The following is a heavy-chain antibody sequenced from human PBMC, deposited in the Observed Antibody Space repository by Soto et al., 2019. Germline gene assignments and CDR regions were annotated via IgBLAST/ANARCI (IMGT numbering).Heavy chain of an antibody. J-gene: IGHJ6*02. Sequence: PGGSLRLSCAASGFTFSSYSMNWVRQAPGKGLEWVSSISSSSSYIYYADSVKGRLTISRDNAKNSLYLQMNSLRAEDTAVYYCARDVTRSITGTAMDVWGQETTVTVSS. D-gene: IGHD1-20*01. CDR2: ISSSSSYI. CDR1: GFTFSSYS. CDR3: ARDVTRSITGTAMDV. V-gene: IGHV3-21*01.